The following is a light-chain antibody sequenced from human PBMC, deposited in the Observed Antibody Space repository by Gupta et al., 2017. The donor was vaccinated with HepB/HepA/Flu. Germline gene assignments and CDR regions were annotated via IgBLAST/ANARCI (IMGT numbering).Light chain of an antibody. CDR3: QAVDSSNVV. CDR1: KLGDKY. Sequence: SFELTQPPSVSVSPGQTASITCSGDKLGDKYACWYQQKPVQSPVLVIYQDSKRPSGIPERFSGSNSGNTATLTISETQDVDEDYYYCQAVDSSNVVFGGGTKLTVL. V-gene: IGLV3-1*01. CDR2: QDS. J-gene: IGLJ2*01.